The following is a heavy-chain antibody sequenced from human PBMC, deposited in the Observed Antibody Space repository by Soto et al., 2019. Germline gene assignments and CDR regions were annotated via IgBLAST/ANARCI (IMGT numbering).Heavy chain of an antibody. CDR1: DDSISPYY. J-gene: IGHJ3*01. CDR3: ARRSYGAFDF. D-gene: IGHD1-26*01. CDR2: IYYSGST. Sequence: QVQLQESGPGLVKPSETLSLTCTVSDDSISPYYWSWIRQPPGKGLEWIGYIYYSGSTNYNPSLKSRVTISXDTSKNQFSLKLSSVTAADTAVYYCARRSYGAFDFWGQGTIVTVSS. V-gene: IGHV4-59*08.